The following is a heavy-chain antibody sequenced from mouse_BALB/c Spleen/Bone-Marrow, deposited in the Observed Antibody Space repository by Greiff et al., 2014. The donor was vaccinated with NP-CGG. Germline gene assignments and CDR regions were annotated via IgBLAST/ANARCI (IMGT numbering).Heavy chain of an antibody. J-gene: IGHJ2*01. Sequence: QVQLQQSGAELVKPGASVKLSCKASGYTFTSYWMHWVKQGPGQGLEWIGEINPSNGRTNYNEKFKSKATLTVDKSSSTAYMQLSSLTSEDSAVYYCAGPFDYWGQGTTLTVSS. CDR1: GYTFTSYW. CDR3: AGPFDY. CDR2: INPSNGRT. V-gene: IGHV1S81*02.